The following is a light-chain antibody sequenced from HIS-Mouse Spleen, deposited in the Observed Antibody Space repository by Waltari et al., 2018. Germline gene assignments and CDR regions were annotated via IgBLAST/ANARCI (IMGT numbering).Light chain of an antibody. CDR2: RNN. V-gene: IGLV1-47*01. CDR1: SSNIGSNY. CDR3: AAWDDSLSGVI. Sequence: QSVLTQPPSASGPPGQRVTISCSGSSSNIGSNYVYCYQQLPGTAPKLLIYRNNQRPSGVPDRFSGSKSGTSASLAISGLRSEDEADYYCAAWDDSLSGVIFGGGTKLTVL. J-gene: IGLJ2*01.